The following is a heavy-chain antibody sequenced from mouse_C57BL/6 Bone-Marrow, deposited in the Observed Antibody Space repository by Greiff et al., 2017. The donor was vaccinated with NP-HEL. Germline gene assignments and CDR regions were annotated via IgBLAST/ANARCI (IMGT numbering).Heavy chain of an antibody. V-gene: IGHV5-6*01. CDR3: ASTYGNSFFYAMDY. Sequence: EVQVVESGGDLVKPGGSLKLSCAASGFTFSSYGMSWVRQTPDKRLEWVATISSGGSYTYYLDSVKGRFTISRDNAKNTLYLQMSSLKSEGTAMYYCASTYGNSFFYAMDYWGQGTSVTVSS. J-gene: IGHJ4*01. CDR1: GFTFSSYG. CDR2: ISSGGSYT. D-gene: IGHD2-10*02.